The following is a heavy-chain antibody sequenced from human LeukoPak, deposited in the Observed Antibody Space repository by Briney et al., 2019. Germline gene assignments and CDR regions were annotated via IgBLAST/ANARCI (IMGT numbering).Heavy chain of an antibody. CDR1: GGSISSSSYY. D-gene: IGHD1-14*01. CDR2: IYYSGST. J-gene: IGHJ3*02. V-gene: IGHV4-39*01. CDR3: AGIARTDLAFDI. Sequence: PSETLSLTCTVSGGSISSSSYYWGWIRQPPGKGLEWIGSIYYSGSTYHNPSLKSRVTISVDTSKNQFSLKLSSVTAADTAVYYCAGIARTDLAFDIWGRGTMVTVSS.